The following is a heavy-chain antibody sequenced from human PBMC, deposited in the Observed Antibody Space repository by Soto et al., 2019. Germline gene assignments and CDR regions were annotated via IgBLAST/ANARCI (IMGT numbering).Heavy chain of an antibody. CDR1: GYTFTSYG. J-gene: IGHJ4*02. Sequence: QVQLVQSGAEVKKPGASVKVSCKASGYTFTSYGISWVRQAPGQWLEWMGWITAYTRNTNYAQKLQGRATMTTDTSTNTDYQGLRGLRYGDTAVYSCARTSGASIVITFGGVPEKYYFEYWGQGTLVIVAS. CDR2: ITAYTRNT. D-gene: IGHD3-16*01. V-gene: IGHV1-18*04. CDR3: ARTSGASIVITFGGVPEKYYFEY.